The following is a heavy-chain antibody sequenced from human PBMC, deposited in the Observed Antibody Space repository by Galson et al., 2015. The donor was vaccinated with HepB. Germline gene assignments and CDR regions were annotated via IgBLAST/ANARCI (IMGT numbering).Heavy chain of an antibody. CDR3: VKDRIRYDYVWGSLGF. J-gene: IGHJ4*02. CDR1: GFTFRSFA. Sequence: SLRLSCAASGFTFRSFAMSWVRQAPGTGLEWVSSISGIGDNTYYADSVKGRFIISRDNSMNMLYLEMNSLRAEDTALYYCVKDRIRYDYVWGSLGFWGQGTLLTVSS. CDR2: ISGIGDNT. D-gene: IGHD3-16*01. V-gene: IGHV3-23*01.